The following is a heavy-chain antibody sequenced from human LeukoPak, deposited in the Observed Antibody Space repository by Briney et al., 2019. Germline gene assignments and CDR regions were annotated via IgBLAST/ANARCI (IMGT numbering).Heavy chain of an antibody. J-gene: IGHJ4*02. D-gene: IGHD3-3*02. CDR3: ARLADY. V-gene: IGHV3-64*01. CDR1: GVTFSSYA. Sequence: GGSLRLSCAASGVTFSSYAMHWVRQAPGKGLEYVSAISSNGGSTYYANSVKGRFTISRDNSKNTLYLQMGSLRAEDMAVYYCARLADYWGQGNLVTVSS. CDR2: ISSNGGST.